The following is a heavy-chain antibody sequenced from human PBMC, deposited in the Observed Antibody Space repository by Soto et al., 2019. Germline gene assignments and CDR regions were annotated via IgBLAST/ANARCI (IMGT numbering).Heavy chain of an antibody. J-gene: IGHJ6*02. CDR1: GYSFTSYW. CDR3: ARVDHDSSSWYPAYYYYYGMDV. V-gene: IGHV5-10-1*01. D-gene: IGHD6-13*01. CDR2: IDPSDSYT. Sequence: PGESLKISCKGSGYSFTSYWISWVRQMPGKGLEWMGRIDPSDSYTNYSPSFQGHVTISADKSISTAYLQWSSLKASDTAMYYCARVDHDSSSWYPAYYYYYGMDVWGQGTTVTVSS.